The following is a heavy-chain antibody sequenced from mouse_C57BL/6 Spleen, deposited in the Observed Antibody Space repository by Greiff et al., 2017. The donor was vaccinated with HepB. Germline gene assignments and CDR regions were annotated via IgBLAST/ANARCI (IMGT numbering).Heavy chain of an antibody. CDR2: IRLKSDNYAT. CDR3: TIYYDYDGTMDY. V-gene: IGHV6-3*01. Sequence: EVKLMESGGGLVQPGGSMKLSCVASGFTFSNYWMNWVRQSPEKGLEWVAQIRLKSDNYATHYAESVKGRFTISRDDSKSSVYLQMNNLRAEDTGIYYCTIYYDYDGTMDYWGQGTSVTVSS. D-gene: IGHD2-4*01. CDR1: GFTFSNYW. J-gene: IGHJ4*01.